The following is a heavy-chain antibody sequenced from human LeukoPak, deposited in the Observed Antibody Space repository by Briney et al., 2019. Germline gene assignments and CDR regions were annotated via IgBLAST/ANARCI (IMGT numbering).Heavy chain of an antibody. CDR3: ARGKRGYSYGYGVFDY. CDR2: ISSSSSYI. D-gene: IGHD5-18*01. J-gene: IGHJ4*02. V-gene: IGHV3-21*01. CDR1: GFTFSSYS. Sequence: GGSLRLSRAASGFTFSSYSMNWVRQAPGKGLEWVSSISSSSSYIYYADSVKGRFTISRDNAKNSLYLQMNSLRAEDTAVYYCARGKRGYSYGYGVFDYWGQGTLVTVSS.